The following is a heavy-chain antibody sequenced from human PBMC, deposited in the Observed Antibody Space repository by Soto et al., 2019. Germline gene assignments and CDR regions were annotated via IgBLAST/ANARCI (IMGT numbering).Heavy chain of an antibody. V-gene: IGHV3-73*02. D-gene: IGHD3-10*02. J-gene: IGHJ5*02. CDR3: STLGEPVVRFDP. CDR1: GFTFSGSA. CDR2: IRSKANSYAT. Sequence: EVQLVESGGGLVQPGGSLKLSCAASGFTFSGSAIHWVRQASGKGLEWVGRIRSKANSYATAFAASVTGRFTISRDDSKHTAYLHMNSLTTEDTAVYYCSTLGEPVVRFDPWGQGTLVTVSS.